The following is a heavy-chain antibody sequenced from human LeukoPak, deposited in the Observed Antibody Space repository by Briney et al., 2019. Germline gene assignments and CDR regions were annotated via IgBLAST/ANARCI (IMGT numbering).Heavy chain of an antibody. D-gene: IGHD2-15*01. CDR2: VDYSGST. V-gene: IGHV4-59*01. CDR3: ARLQDSDTAYVDC. J-gene: IGHJ4*02. CDR1: GGSISNYH. Sequence: SESLSLTCTVSGGSISNYHWSWMRQPPGKGLEWIGYVDYSGSTNYSPSLKSRISISVDTSKNQFSLKLRSVTAADTAVYYCARLQDSDTAYVDCWGQGTLVTVSS.